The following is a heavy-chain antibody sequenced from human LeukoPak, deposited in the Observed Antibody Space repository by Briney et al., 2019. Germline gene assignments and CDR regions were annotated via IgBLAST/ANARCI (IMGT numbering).Heavy chain of an antibody. D-gene: IGHD3-10*01. V-gene: IGHV4-34*01. J-gene: IGHJ5*02. Sequence: PSETLSLTCAVYGGSFSGYYWSWIRQPPGKGLEWIGEINHSGSTNYNPSLKSRVTISVDTSKNQFSLKLSSVTAADTAVYYCARDGGMVRGAGDHTYNWFDPWGQGTLVTVSS. CDR1: GGSFSGYY. CDR2: INHSGST. CDR3: ARDGGMVRGAGDHTYNWFDP.